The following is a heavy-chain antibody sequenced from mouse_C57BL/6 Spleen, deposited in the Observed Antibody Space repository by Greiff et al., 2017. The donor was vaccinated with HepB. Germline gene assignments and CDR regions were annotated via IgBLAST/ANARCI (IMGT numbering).Heavy chain of an antibody. Sequence: QVQLQQPGAELAKPGASVKLSCKASGYTFTSYWMHWVKQRPGQGLEWIGYINPSSGYTKYNQKFKDKATLTADKSSSTAYMQLSSLTYEDAAVYYCARSDLLPDYFDYWGQGTTLTVSS. CDR2: INPSSGYT. D-gene: IGHD2-1*01. CDR3: ARSDLLPDYFDY. CDR1: GYTFTSYW. V-gene: IGHV1-7*01. J-gene: IGHJ2*01.